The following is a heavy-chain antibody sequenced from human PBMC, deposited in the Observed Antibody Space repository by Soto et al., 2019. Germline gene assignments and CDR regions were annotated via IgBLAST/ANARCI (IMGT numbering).Heavy chain of an antibody. V-gene: IGHV4-34*01. Sequence: PSETLSLTCAVYGGSFSGYYWSWIRQPPGKGLEWIGEINHSGSTNYNPSLKSRVTISVDTSKNQFSLKLSSVTAADTAVYYCGRGAHSSVTKREPRLTKKKTIVFDIGGQGKMVTVSS. CDR3: GRGAHSSVTKREPRLTKKKTIVFDI. CDR1: GGSFSGYY. J-gene: IGHJ3*02. CDR2: INHSGST. D-gene: IGHD6-6*01.